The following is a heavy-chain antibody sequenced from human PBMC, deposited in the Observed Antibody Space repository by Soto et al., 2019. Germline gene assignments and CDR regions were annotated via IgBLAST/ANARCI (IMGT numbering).Heavy chain of an antibody. CDR2: ISGSGGST. CDR3: AKEDPCGWSFCYFDY. Sequence: EVQLLESGGGLVQPGGCLRLSCAASGFTFSSYAMSWVRQAPGKGLEWVSAISGSGGSTYYADSLKGRFTISRDNSKNTLYLQMNSLIAEDTAVYYCAKEDPCGWSFCYFDYWGQGTLVTVSS. D-gene: IGHD6-19*01. V-gene: IGHV3-23*01. CDR1: GFTFSSYA. J-gene: IGHJ4*02.